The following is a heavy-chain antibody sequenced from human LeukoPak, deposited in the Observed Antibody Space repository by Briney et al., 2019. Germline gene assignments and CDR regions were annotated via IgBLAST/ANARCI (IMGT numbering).Heavy chain of an antibody. V-gene: IGHV1-2*02. D-gene: IGHD4-11*01. CDR2: INPNSGGT. CDR3: ARATRLPKYYYYLDV. Sequence: ASVKVSCKASGYTFTGYYMHWVRQAPGQGLEWMGWINPNSGGTNYAQKFQGRVTMTRDTSISTAYMELSRLRSDDTAVYYCARATRLPKYYYYLDVWGKGTTVTVSS. J-gene: IGHJ6*03. CDR1: GYTFTGYY.